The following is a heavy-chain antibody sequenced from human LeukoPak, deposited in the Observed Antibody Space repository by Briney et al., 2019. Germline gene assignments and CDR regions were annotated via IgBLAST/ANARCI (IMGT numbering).Heavy chain of an antibody. D-gene: IGHD2-2*01. V-gene: IGHV3-7*01. CDR2: IKQDGSEK. Sequence: GGSLRLSCAASGFTFSSYWMSWVRQAPGKGLEWVANIKQDGSEKYYVDSVKGRFTISRDNAKNSLYLQMSSLRAEDTAVYYCARAGDIVVVPAAMRGDAFDIWGQGTMVTVSS. CDR3: ARAGDIVVVPAAMRGDAFDI. J-gene: IGHJ3*02. CDR1: GFTFSSYW.